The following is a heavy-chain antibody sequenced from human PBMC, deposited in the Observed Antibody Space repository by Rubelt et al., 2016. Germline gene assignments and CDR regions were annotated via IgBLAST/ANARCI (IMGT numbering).Heavy chain of an antibody. CDR1: GGSFSGYS. V-gene: IGHV4-34*02. CDR2: IDHSGNT. D-gene: IGHD1-26*01. CDR3: ARHDTGSFLFDF. J-gene: IGHJ4*02. Sequence: QVQLRQWGAGLFKPSETLSLTCAVYGGSFSGYSWTWIRQPPGKGLEWLGEIDHSGNTDYIPSLKSRVSISVDTSKKQISLKMSSVTAAYTAVYYCARHDTGSFLFDFWGQGTPVTVSS.